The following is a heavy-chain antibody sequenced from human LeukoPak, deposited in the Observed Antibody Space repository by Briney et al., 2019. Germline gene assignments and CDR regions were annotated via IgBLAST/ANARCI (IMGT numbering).Heavy chain of an antibody. V-gene: IGHV3-74*01. CDR2: INSDGSST. Sequence: GGSLRLSCAASGFTFSSYWMHWVRQAPGKGLVWVSRINSDGSSTSYADSVKGRFTISRDNAKNTLYLQMNSLRAEDTAVYYCARDGHYDYVWGSYRYWGIDYWGQGTLVTVSS. J-gene: IGHJ4*02. CDR3: ARDGHYDYVWGSYRYWGIDY. CDR1: GFTFSSYW. D-gene: IGHD3-16*02.